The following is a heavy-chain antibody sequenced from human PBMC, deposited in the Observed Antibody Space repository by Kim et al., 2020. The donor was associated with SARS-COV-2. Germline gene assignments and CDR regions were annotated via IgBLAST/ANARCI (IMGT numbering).Heavy chain of an antibody. V-gene: IGHV5-51*01. CDR1: GYSFTSYW. J-gene: IGHJ6*02. Sequence: GESLKISCKGSGYSFTSYWIDWVRQMPGKGLEWMGIIYPGDSDTRYSPSFQGQVTISADKSISTAYLQWSSLKASDTAMYYCARLPRASWVFDDFWSGYYPYYYGMDVWGQGTTVTVSS. D-gene: IGHD3-3*01. CDR3: ARLPRASWVFDDFWSGYYPYYYGMDV. CDR2: IYPGDSDT.